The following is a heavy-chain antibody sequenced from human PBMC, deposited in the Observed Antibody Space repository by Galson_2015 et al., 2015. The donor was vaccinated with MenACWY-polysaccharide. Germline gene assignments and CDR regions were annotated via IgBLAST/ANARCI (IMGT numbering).Heavy chain of an antibody. CDR3: TRIIARKHTFVDS. Sequence: SVKVSCKASGYNFSSYDINWVRQARGQGLEWMGWMNPNSGNKGYAQKFQGRVAMTRDTATSTAYMELRMLRYDDTAVYYCTRIIARKHTFVDSWGQGTLVCVS. V-gene: IGHV1-8*01. J-gene: IGHJ4*02. CDR2: MNPNSGNK. CDR1: GYNFSSYD. D-gene: IGHD2-21*01.